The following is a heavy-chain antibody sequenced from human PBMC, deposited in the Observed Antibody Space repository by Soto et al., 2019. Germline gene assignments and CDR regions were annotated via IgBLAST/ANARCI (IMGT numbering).Heavy chain of an antibody. J-gene: IGHJ4*02. CDR1: GYTFTSYG. Sequence: ASVKVSCKASGYTFTSYGIIWVRQAPGQGLEWMGWISAYNGNANYAQKLQGRVTMTTDTSTSTAYMELRSLRSDDTAVYYCARIEGCSGGSCYSENDYWGQGTLVTVSS. CDR2: ISAYNGNA. V-gene: IGHV1-18*01. CDR3: ARIEGCSGGSCYSENDY. D-gene: IGHD2-15*01.